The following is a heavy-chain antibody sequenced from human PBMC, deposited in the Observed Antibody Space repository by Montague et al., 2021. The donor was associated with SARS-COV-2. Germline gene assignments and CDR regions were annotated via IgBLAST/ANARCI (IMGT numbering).Heavy chain of an antibody. Sequence: SETLSLTCAISGASVSSSDWGWIRQSPGKGLEWIGDFYKVGSTDYNPSLKSRVTISKDTSKNQFYLKVRSVTAADTAVYYCARGTMTADAFDIWGQGTMVTVSS. D-gene: IGHD1-14*01. J-gene: IGHJ3*02. CDR3: ARGTMTADAFDI. CDR2: FYKVGST. V-gene: IGHV4-59*02. CDR1: GASVSSSD.